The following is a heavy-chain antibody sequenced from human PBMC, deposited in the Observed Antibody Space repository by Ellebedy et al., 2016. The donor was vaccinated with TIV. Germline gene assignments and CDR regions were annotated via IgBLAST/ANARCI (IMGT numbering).Heavy chain of an antibody. CDR1: GGTFSSYA. J-gene: IGHJ6*02. V-gene: IGHV1-69*13. D-gene: IGHD2-2*01. CDR2: IIPNFGTA. Sequence: AASVKVSCKASGGTFSSYAISWVRQAPGQGLEWMGWIIPNFGTANYAQKFQGRVTITADESTSTAYMELSSLRSEDTAVYYCAREIVVVPAASEPRYYYYGMDVWGQGTTVTVSS. CDR3: AREIVVVPAASEPRYYYYGMDV.